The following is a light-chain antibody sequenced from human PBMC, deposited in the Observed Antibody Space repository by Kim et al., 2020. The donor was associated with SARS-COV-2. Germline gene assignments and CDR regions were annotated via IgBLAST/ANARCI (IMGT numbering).Light chain of an antibody. CDR1: QSVSIY. J-gene: IGKJ4*01. CDR2: DAS. Sequence: EIVLTQSPVTLSLSPGERATLSCRASQSVSIYLAWYQQKPGQAPRLLIYDASNRATGIPARFTGSGSGTDFSLTISSLEPEDFAVYYCHQRNNWPLTFGGGTKVDIQ. CDR3: HQRNNWPLT. V-gene: IGKV3-11*01.